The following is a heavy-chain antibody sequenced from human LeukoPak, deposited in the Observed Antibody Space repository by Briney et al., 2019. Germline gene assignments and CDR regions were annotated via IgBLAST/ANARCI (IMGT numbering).Heavy chain of an antibody. D-gene: IGHD3-9*01. CDR2: ISYDGSNK. Sequence: PGRSLRLSCAASGFTFSSYAMHWVRQAPGKGLEWVAVISYDGSNKYYADSVKGRFTISRDNSKNTLYLQMNSLRAEDTAVYYCATTTGYYDILTGLYFDYWGQGTLVTVSS. J-gene: IGHJ4*02. V-gene: IGHV3-30-3*01. CDR1: GFTFSSYA. CDR3: ATTTGYYDILTGLYFDY.